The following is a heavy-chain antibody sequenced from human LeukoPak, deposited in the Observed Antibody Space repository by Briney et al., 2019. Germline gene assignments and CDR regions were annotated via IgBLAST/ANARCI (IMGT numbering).Heavy chain of an antibody. CDR3: ARGFSLDYYYMDV. V-gene: IGHV4-39*07. J-gene: IGHJ6*03. CDR2: IYYSGST. D-gene: IGHD3-9*01. Sequence: KPSETLSLTCTVSGGSISSSSYYWGWIRQPPGKGLEWIGSIYYSGSTYYNPSLKSRVTISVDTSKNQFSLKLSSVTAADTAVYYCARGFSLDYYYMDVWGKGTTVTVSS. CDR1: GGSISSSSYY.